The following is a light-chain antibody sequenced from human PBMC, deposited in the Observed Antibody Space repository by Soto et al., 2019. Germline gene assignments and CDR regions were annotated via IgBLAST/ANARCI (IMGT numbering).Light chain of an antibody. CDR2: GNN. Sequence: QSWLTHPPSVSLAPGQRVTISCTGSSSNIGAGYDVHWYQQVSGTAPKLLIYGNNNRPSGVPDRFSGSKAGTSPSLAITGLQAEDEADYYCQSYDNSLSGYVFGTGTKVTVL. CDR1: SSNIGAGYD. V-gene: IGLV1-40*01. CDR3: QSYDNSLSGYV. J-gene: IGLJ1*01.